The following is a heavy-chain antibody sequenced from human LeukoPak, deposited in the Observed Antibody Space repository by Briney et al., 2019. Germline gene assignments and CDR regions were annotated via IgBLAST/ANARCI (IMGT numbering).Heavy chain of an antibody. CDR1: GFTFSSYS. D-gene: IGHD4-17*01. Sequence: GGSLRLSCAASGFTFSSYSTNWVRQAPGKGLEWVANIKQDGSEKYYVDSVKGRFTISRDNAKNSLYLQMNSLRAEDTAVYYCARDLDYGELIYWGQGTLVTVSS. V-gene: IGHV3-7*03. CDR3: ARDLDYGELIY. J-gene: IGHJ4*02. CDR2: IKQDGSEK.